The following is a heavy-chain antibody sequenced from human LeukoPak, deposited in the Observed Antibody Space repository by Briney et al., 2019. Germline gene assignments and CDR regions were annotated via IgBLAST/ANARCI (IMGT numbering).Heavy chain of an antibody. D-gene: IGHD1-1*01. Sequence: ASVKVSCKASGYTFTSHGLSWARQAPGQGLEWMGWISIYSGNTNYAQKFQDRISMTTDTSTSTAYMELRSLKSDDTAVYYCARDPGGTGGFDYWGQGARVTVSS. CDR1: GYTFTSHG. CDR3: ARDPGGTGGFDY. J-gene: IGHJ4*02. V-gene: IGHV1-18*01. CDR2: ISIYSGNT.